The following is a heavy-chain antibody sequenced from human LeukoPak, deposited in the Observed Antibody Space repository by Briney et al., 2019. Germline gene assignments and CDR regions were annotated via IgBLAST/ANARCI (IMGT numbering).Heavy chain of an antibody. Sequence: GGSLRLSCAASGFPFSSCAMSWVRQAPGKGLEWVSSISASGGSTYYADSVKGRFTISRDNSKNTLHVQMNSLRAEDTAVYYCATLPWGHEPFDCWGQGTLVTVSS. D-gene: IGHD4-23*01. CDR3: ATLPWGHEPFDC. J-gene: IGHJ4*02. V-gene: IGHV3-23*01. CDR2: ISASGGST. CDR1: GFPFSSCA.